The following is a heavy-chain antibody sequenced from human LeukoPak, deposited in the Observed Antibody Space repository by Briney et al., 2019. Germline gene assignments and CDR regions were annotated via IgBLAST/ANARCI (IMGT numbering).Heavy chain of an antibody. CDR1: GFTFSDYY. CDR3: ATDLRGRGPNPLSSRIDY. D-gene: IGHD2/OR15-2a*01. CDR2: IKCKTDGGTT. J-gene: IGHJ4*02. Sequence: PGGSLRLSCAASGFTFSDYYMSWIRQAPGNGLEWVGRIKCKTDGGTTDYAAPVKGRFTISRDDSKNTLYLQMNSLKSEDTAVYYCATDLRGRGPNPLSSRIDYWGQGTLVTVSS. V-gene: IGHV3-15*01.